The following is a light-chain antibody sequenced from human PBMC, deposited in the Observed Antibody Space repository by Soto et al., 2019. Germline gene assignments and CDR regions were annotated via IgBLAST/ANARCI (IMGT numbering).Light chain of an antibody. J-gene: IGLJ3*02. CDR2: EAT. Sequence: QSALTQPASVSGSPGQSITISCTGTSGDVGTYDLVSWYQHHPGAAPKLMIYEATRRPSGISNRFSGSKSGNTASLTISGLQADDEAAYYCCSFAGSNSWVFGGGTKLTVL. CDR3: CSFAGSNSWV. V-gene: IGLV2-23*01. CDR1: SGDVGTYDL.